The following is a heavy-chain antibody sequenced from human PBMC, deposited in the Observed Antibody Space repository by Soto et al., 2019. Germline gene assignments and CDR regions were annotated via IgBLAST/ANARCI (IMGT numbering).Heavy chain of an antibody. V-gene: IGHV3-48*02. CDR1: GFAFSRHD. J-gene: IGHJ4*02. CDR2: INRRGVT. D-gene: IGHD2-8*01. Sequence: GSLRLSCAASGFAFSRHDMNWVRQAPGKGLEWVSYINRRGVTHYADSVQGRFTISRDNAKNSLFLQMLSLREEDTAVYYCARDAAQTNSYYIDFGGQGSLVTLAS. CDR3: ARDAAQTNSYYIDF.